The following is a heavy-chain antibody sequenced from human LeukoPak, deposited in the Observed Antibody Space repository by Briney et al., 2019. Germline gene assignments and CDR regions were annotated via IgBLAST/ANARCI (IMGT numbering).Heavy chain of an antibody. CDR1: GGTFSSYA. D-gene: IGHD3-3*01. CDR3: ARVTIFGVTKQFDY. V-gene: IGHV1-69*01. Sequence: GSSVKVSCKASGGTFSSYAISWVRQAPGQGLGWMGGIIPIFGTANYAQKFQGRVTITADESTSTAYMELSSLRSEDTAVYYCARVTIFGVTKQFDYWGQGTLVTVSS. CDR2: IIPIFGTA. J-gene: IGHJ4*02.